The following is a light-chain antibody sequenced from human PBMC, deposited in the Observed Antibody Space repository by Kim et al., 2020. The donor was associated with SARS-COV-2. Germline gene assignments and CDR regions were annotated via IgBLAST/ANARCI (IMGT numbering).Light chain of an antibody. CDR1: ECIRND. V-gene: IGKV1-6*01. CDR2: AAA. Sequence: ASVGDRVTITCRASECIRNDLGWYQQKRGKAPKLQIYAAASLQSGLPSRFSGSGSGTDFTLTISSLQPEGFATYYCLQDYNYPRTFGQGTKVDIK. CDR3: LQDYNYPRT. J-gene: IGKJ1*01.